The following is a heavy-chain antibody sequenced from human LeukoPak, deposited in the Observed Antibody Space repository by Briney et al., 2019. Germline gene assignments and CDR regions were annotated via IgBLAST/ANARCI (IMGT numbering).Heavy chain of an antibody. CDR2: IYYSGST. J-gene: IGHJ4*02. Sequence: SETLSLTCTVSGGSISSYHWSWIRQPPGKGLEWIGYIYYSGSTNYNPSLKSRVSISVDTSKNQFSLKLRSVTAADTAVYYCARHNWASGYQDFWGQGTLVTVSS. CDR1: GGSISSYH. CDR3: ARHNWASGYQDF. V-gene: IGHV4-59*08. D-gene: IGHD3-3*01.